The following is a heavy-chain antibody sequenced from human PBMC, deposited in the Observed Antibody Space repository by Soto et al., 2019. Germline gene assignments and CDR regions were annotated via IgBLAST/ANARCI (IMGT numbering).Heavy chain of an antibody. D-gene: IGHD2-21*01. J-gene: IGHJ5*02. CDR3: ARDHVVSRNWFDP. Sequence: GGSLRLSCAASGFTFSSYLMHWVRQAPGKGLVWVSRINSDGSSTSYADSVKGRFTISRDNAKNTLYLQMNSLRAEDTAVYYCARDHVVSRNWFDPWGQGTLVTVSS. V-gene: IGHV3-74*01. CDR1: GFTFSSYL. CDR2: INSDGSST.